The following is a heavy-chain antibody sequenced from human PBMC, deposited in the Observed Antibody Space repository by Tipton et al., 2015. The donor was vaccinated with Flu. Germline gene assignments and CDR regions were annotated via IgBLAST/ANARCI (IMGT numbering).Heavy chain of an antibody. CDR3: AREGDSYGYGY. CDR2: IYSGGST. CDR1: RFTVSSNY. V-gene: IGHV3-66*01. J-gene: IGHJ4*02. Sequence: SLRLSCAASRFTVSSNYMSWVRQAPGKGLEWVSVIYSGGSTYYADSVKGRFTISRDNSKNTLYLQMNSLRAEDTAVYYCAREGDSYGYGYWGQGTLVTVSS. D-gene: IGHD5-18*01.